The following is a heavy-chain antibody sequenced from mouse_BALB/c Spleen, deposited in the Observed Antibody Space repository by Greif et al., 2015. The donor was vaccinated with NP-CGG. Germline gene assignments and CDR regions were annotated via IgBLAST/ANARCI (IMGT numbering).Heavy chain of an antibody. D-gene: IGHD1-2*01. CDR1: GYTFTSYW. CDR3: ARRTTATYFDY. J-gene: IGHJ2*01. Sequence: QVQLQQSGAELAKPGASVKMSCKASGYTFTSYWMHWVKQRPGQSLEWIGYINPSTGYTEYNQKFKDKATLTADRSSSTAYMQLSSLTSEDSAVYYCARRTTATYFDYWGQGTTLTVSS. V-gene: IGHV1-7*01. CDR2: INPSTGYT.